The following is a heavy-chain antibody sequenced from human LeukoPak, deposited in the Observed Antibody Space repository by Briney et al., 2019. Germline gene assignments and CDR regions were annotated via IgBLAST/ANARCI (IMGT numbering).Heavy chain of an antibody. CDR1: GYTFTSYG. CDR2: INPNSGGT. J-gene: IGHJ4*02. Sequence: ASVKVSWKASGYTFTSYGISWVRQAPGQGLEWMGWINPNSGGTNYAQKFQGRVTMTRDTSISTAYMELSRLRSDDTAVYYCARDRKAGSTSDFDYWGQGTLVTVSS. V-gene: IGHV1-2*02. D-gene: IGHD2-2*01. CDR3: ARDRKAGSTSDFDY.